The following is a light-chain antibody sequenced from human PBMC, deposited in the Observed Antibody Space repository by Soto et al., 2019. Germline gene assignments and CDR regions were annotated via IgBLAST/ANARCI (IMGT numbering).Light chain of an antibody. V-gene: IGKV4-1*01. CDR3: LQYYSTPWT. CDR1: QSILYSSNNNNY. CDR2: WAS. Sequence: DIVMTQSPDSLAVSLGERATINCKSSQSILYSSNNNNYLAWYQQKPGQPPKLLIYWASTRESGVSDRFSGSGSGTDFTLTISSLQAEDVAVYYCLQYYSTPWTFGQGTKVEIK. J-gene: IGKJ1*01.